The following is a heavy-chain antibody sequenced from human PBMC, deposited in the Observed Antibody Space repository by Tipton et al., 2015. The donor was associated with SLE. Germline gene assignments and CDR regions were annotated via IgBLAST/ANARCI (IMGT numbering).Heavy chain of an antibody. Sequence: TLSLTCSVSGDSISSSSYYWGWIRQPPGKGLEWIGTIYYSGTTYYNPSLKSRVTTSGDTSKNQFSLKLSSVTAADTAVYYCARQVSDSGWYEEYYFDSWGQGTPVIVSS. D-gene: IGHD6-19*01. CDR1: GDSISSSSYY. J-gene: IGHJ4*02. CDR2: IYYSGTT. CDR3: ARQVSDSGWYEEYYFDS. V-gene: IGHV4-39*07.